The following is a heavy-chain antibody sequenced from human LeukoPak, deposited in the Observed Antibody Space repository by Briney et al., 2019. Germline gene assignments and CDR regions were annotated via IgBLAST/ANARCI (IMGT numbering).Heavy chain of an antibody. J-gene: IGHJ4*02. CDR1: GGTFSSYA. D-gene: IGHD6-19*01. V-gene: IGHV1-69*13. CDR3: ARDLRGIAVAPYYFDY. CDR2: IIPIFGTA. Sequence: SVKVSCKASGGTFSSYAISWVRQAPGQGLEWMGGIIPIFGTANYAQKFQGRVTITADESTSAAYMELSSLRSEDTAVYYCARDLRGIAVAPYYFDYWGQGTLVTVSS.